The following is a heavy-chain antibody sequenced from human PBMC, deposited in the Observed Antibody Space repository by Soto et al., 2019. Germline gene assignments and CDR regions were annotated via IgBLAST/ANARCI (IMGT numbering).Heavy chain of an antibody. J-gene: IGHJ6*02. CDR2: IYPGDSDT. CDR1: GYSFASYW. V-gene: IGHV5-51*01. Sequence: GECRKISCQGSGYSFASYWIGWVRQMPGKDLEWMGIIYPGDSDTRYSPSFQGQVTISADKSLRTAYLQWTSLKASDTALYYCARTRSFTLGFYYDGMDVWGQGTTVTVSS. D-gene: IGHD6-6*01. CDR3: ARTRSFTLGFYYDGMDV.